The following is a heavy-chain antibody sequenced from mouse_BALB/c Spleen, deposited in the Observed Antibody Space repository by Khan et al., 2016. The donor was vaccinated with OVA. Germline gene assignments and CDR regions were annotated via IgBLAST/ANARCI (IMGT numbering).Heavy chain of an antibody. CDR1: GFSLTNYG. CDR3: SRQPYYHYYIMDY. CDR2: IWSDGTI. V-gene: IGHV2-6-1*01. D-gene: IGHD2-10*01. Sequence: VQLQQSGPGLVAPSQSLSITCTISGFSLTNYGVHWVRQPPGKGLEWLVVIWSDGTITYSSVLKSRLSSSKDNSKSQVLLKMNSLQTDDTTMYYSSRQPYYHYYIMDYWGQGTSVTVSS. J-gene: IGHJ4*01.